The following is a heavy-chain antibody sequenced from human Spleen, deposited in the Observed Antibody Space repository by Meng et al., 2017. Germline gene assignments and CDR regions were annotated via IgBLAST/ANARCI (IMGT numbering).Heavy chain of an antibody. CDR2: ISYDGSNK. CDR1: GFTFSSYA. D-gene: IGHD1-1*01. V-gene: IGHV3-30*04. Sequence: GESLKISCAASGFTFSSYAMHWVRQAPGKGLEWVAVISYDGSNKYYADSVKGRFTISRDNSKNTLYLQMNSLRAEDTAVYYCARDGNGGFDYWGQGTLVTVSS. J-gene: IGHJ4*02. CDR3: ARDGNGGFDY.